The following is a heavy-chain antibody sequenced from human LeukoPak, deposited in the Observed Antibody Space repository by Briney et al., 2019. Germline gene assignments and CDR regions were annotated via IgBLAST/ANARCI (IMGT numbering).Heavy chain of an antibody. J-gene: IGHJ6*03. CDR2: IIPIFGTA. Sequence: WASVKVSCKASGGTFSSYAISWVRQAPGQGLEWMGGIIPIFGTANYAQKFQGRVTITADDSTSTAYMELSSLRSEDTAVYYCARDYYDSSGPGTYYMDVWGKGTTVTVSS. D-gene: IGHD3-22*01. CDR3: ARDYYDSSGPGTYYMDV. V-gene: IGHV1-69*13. CDR1: GGTFSSYA.